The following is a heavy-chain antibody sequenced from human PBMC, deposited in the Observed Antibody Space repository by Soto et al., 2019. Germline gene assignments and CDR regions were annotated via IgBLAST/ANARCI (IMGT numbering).Heavy chain of an antibody. D-gene: IGHD3-22*01. CDR1: GFTFSDHY. Sequence: GGSLRLSCAASGFTFSDHYMDWVRQAPGKVLKWVGRCRNKVDSYTTQYAASVKGRFTISRDDLENSLYLQMNSLKTEDTAVYYCARVTYYGSSGYSLDYWGHGTLVTVSS. CDR3: ARVTYYGSSGYSLDY. J-gene: IGHJ4*01. V-gene: IGHV3-72*01. CDR2: CRNKVDSYTT.